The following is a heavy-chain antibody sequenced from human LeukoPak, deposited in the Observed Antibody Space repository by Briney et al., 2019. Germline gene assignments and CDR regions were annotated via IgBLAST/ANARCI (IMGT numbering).Heavy chain of an antibody. V-gene: IGHV3-11*04. CDR3: ARDLYYDSSGYYQGY. CDR2: ISSSGSTI. Sequence: PGGSLRLSCAASGFTFSDYYMSWIRQAPGKGPEWVSYISSSGSTIYYADSVKGRFTTSRDNAKNSLYLQMNSLRAEDTAVYYCARDLYYDSSGYYQGYWGQGTLVTVSS. CDR1: GFTFSDYY. J-gene: IGHJ4*02. D-gene: IGHD3-22*01.